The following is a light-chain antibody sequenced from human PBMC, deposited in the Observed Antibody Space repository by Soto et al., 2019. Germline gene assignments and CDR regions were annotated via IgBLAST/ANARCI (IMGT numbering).Light chain of an antibody. CDR1: SSGVGSYNR. J-gene: IGLJ1*01. CDR2: DVS. CDR3: SSYTTSSTYV. V-gene: IGLV2-18*02. Sequence: QSVLTQPPSVSGSPGQSVATSCTGTSSGVGSYNRVSWYQQPPGTAPKLMIYDVSNRPSGVPDRFSGSKSGNTASLTFSGLQAEDEADYYCSSYTTSSTYVFGTGTKVTVL.